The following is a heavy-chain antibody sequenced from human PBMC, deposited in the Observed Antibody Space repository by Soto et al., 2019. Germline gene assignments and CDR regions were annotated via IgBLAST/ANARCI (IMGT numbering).Heavy chain of an antibody. D-gene: IGHD4-17*01. J-gene: IGHJ3*02. CDR1: GGSISSSSYY. Sequence: SETLSLTCTVSGGSISSSSYYWGWIRQPPGKGLEWIGSIYYSGSTYYNPSLKSRVTISVDTSKNQVSLKLASVTAADTAVYYCARSPGDYGDYSDAFDIWGQGTVVTVSS. CDR2: IYYSGST. CDR3: ARSPGDYGDYSDAFDI. V-gene: IGHV4-39*07.